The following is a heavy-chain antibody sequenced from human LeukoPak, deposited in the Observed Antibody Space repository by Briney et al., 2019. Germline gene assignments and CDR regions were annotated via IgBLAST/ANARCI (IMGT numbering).Heavy chain of an antibody. CDR2: VYQSGST. J-gene: IGHJ4*02. CDR3: ARLRITMVRGVIPDY. V-gene: IGHV4-38-2*01. Sequence: SETLSLTCAVSRYSISSGYYWGWIRPPPGKGLEWMGSVYQSGSTYYNPSFQSRVTISVDTSKNQFSLKLSSVTAADTAVYYCARLRITMVRGVIPDYWGQGTLVTVSS. D-gene: IGHD3-10*01. CDR1: RYSISSGYY.